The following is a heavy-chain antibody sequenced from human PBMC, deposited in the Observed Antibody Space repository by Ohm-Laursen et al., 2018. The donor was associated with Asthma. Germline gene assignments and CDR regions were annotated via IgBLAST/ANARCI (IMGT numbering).Heavy chain of an antibody. Sequence: GSLRLPCTASGLPFSNFWMSWVRQAPGKGLEWVANIYPDGGEKYYVDSVDGRFTISRDNAKNSLYLQMNSLRADDTAVYYCAKDVGSWYGYGFDYWGQGTLVTVSS. CDR2: IYPDGGEK. CDR1: GLPFSNFW. CDR3: AKDVGSWYGYGFDY. D-gene: IGHD6-13*01. J-gene: IGHJ4*02. V-gene: IGHV3-7*05.